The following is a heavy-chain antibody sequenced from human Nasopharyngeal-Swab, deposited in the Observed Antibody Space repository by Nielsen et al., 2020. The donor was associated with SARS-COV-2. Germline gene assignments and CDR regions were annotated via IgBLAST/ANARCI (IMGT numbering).Heavy chain of an antibody. V-gene: IGHV4-31*02. Sequence: WIRQPTGKGLEWIGYIYYSGSTYYNPSLKSRVTISVDTSKNQFSLKLSSVTAADTAVYYCARGDKAEITIFGVVIISAAFDIWGQGTMVTVSS. CDR2: IYYSGST. CDR3: ARGDKAEITIFGVVIISAAFDI. D-gene: IGHD3-3*01. J-gene: IGHJ3*02.